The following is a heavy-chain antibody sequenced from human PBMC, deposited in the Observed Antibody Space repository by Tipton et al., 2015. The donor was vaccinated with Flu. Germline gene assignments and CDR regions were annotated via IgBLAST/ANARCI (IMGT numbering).Heavy chain of an antibody. Sequence: TLSLTCAVYGGSFSGYYWSWIRQPPGKGLEWIGEINHSGSTNYNPSLKSRVTISVDTSKNQFSRKLSSVAAADSAVYYCAGSLGVVVAVAFDFWGQRDNDTRL. J-gene: IGHJ3*01. CDR2: INHSGST. V-gene: IGHV4-34*01. CDR1: GGSFSGYY. D-gene: IGHD2-15*01. CDR3: AGSLGVVVAVAFDF.